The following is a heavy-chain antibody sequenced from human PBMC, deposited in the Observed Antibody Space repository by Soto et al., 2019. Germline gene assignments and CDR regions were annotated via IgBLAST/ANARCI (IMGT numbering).Heavy chain of an antibody. D-gene: IGHD4-17*01. CDR2: INAGNGNT. CDR1: GYTFTSYA. CDR3: ARDRGRTVTIYWFDP. Sequence: GGSVKVSCKASGYTFTSYAMHWVRQAPGQRLEWMGWINAGNGNTKYSQKFQGRVTITRDTSASAAYMELSSLRSEDTAVYYCARDRGRTVTIYWFDPWGQGTLVTVSS. V-gene: IGHV1-3*01. J-gene: IGHJ5*02.